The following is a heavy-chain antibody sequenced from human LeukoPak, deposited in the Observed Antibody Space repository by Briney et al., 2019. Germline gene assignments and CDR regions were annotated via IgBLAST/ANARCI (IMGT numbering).Heavy chain of an antibody. CDR3: ARGGFYSSAYFDY. D-gene: IGHD6-19*01. V-gene: IGHV4-59*01. J-gene: IGHJ4*02. CDR1: GGSISSYY. CDR2: IYYSGST. Sequence: PSETLSLTCTVSGGSISSYYWSWIRQPPGKGLEWIGYIYYSGSTNYNPSLKSRVTISVDTSKNQFSLKLSSVTAADTAVYYCARGGFYSSAYFDYWGQGTLVTVSS.